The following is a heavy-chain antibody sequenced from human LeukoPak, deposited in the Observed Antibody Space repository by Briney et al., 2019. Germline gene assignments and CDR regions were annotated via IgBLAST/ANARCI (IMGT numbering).Heavy chain of an antibody. Sequence: SETLSLTCTVSGGSISSYYWSWIRQPPGKGLEWIGYIYYSGSTNHNPSLKSRVTISVDRSKNQFSLKLSSVTAADTAVYYGARGNYYFDYWGQGTLVTVSS. J-gene: IGHJ4*02. CDR2: IYYSGST. V-gene: IGHV4-59*12. CDR3: ARGNYYFDY. CDR1: GGSISSYY. D-gene: IGHD1-7*01.